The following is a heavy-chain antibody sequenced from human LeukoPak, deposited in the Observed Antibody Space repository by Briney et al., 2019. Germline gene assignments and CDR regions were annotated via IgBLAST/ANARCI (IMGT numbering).Heavy chain of an antibody. CDR2: IIPILGIA. CDR1: RGTFSSYA. CDR3: ARDLGYYDSSGYPSGYFQH. V-gene: IGHV1-69*04. Sequence: SVKVSCKASRGTFSSYAISWVRQAPGQGLEWMGRIIPILGIANYAQKFQGRVTITADKSTSTAYMELSSLRSEDTAVYYCARDLGYYDSSGYPSGYFQHWGQGTLVTVSS. J-gene: IGHJ1*01. D-gene: IGHD3-22*01.